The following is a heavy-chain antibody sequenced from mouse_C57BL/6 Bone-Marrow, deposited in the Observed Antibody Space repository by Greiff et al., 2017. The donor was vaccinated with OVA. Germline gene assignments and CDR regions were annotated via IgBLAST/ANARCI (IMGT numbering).Heavy chain of an antibody. CDR2: INYDGSST. Sequence: EVKVVESEGGLVQPGSSMKLSCTASGFTFSDYYMAWVRQVPEKGLEWVANINYDGSSTYYMDSLKSRFIISKDNAKNILYLQMSSLKSEDTATYYCARAMDYWGQGTSVTVSS. CDR1: GFTFSDYY. J-gene: IGHJ4*01. V-gene: IGHV5-16*01. CDR3: ARAMDY.